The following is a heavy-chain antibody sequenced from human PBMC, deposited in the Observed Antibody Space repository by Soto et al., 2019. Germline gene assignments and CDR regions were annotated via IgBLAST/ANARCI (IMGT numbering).Heavy chain of an antibody. CDR1: GYTFTSYG. J-gene: IGHJ4*02. D-gene: IGHD3-22*01. Sequence: QVQLVQSGAEVKKPGASVKVSCKASGYTFTSYGISWVRQAPGQGLEWMGWISAYNGNTNYAQKLQGRVTMTTDTSTSTAYMELRSLRSDDTAVYYCARVLTYYYDSSGYGVLDYWGQGTLVTVSS. CDR3: ARVLTYYYDSSGYGVLDY. V-gene: IGHV1-18*04. CDR2: ISAYNGNT.